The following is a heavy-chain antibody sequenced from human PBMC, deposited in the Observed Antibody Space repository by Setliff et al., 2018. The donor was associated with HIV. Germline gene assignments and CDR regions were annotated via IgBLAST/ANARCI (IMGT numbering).Heavy chain of an antibody. CDR2: ISGLTGEV. V-gene: IGHV1-18*04. CDR3: ARGGLGFLDWCLPDS. CDR1: GYDFSSYS. J-gene: IGHJ4*02. Sequence: EASVKVSCKASGYDFSSYSMMWVRQTPGQGLKWLGWISGLTGEVRLAKEFQGRVTLTTSAYTAYMELKSLRSEDRGVYYCARGGLGFLDWCLPDSWGQGTLVTVSS. D-gene: IGHD2-21*02.